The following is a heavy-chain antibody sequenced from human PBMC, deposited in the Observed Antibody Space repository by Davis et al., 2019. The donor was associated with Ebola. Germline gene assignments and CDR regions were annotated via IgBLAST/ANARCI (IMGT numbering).Heavy chain of an antibody. D-gene: IGHD5/OR15-5a*01. CDR1: GGSISSYY. Sequence: PSETLSLTCTVSGGSISSYYWSWIRQPPGKGLEWIGYIYYSGSTNYNPSLKSRVTISVDTSKNQFSLKLSSVTAADTAVYYCASLYDFSYYYYMDVWGKGTTVTVSS. J-gene: IGHJ6*03. V-gene: IGHV4-59*01. CDR3: ASLYDFSYYYYMDV. CDR2: IYYSGST.